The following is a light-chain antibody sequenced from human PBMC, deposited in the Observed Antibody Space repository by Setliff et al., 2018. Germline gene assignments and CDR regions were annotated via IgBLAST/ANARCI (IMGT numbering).Light chain of an antibody. CDR1: SSNIGAGYD. J-gene: IGLJ3*02. CDR3: QSYDSSLGGSGV. Sequence: QSVLTQPPSVSGAPGQRVTISCTGSSSNIGAGYDVHWYQQLPGTAPKLLIYGNSNRPSGVPDRFSGSKSGTSASLAITGLQAEDEADYYCQSYDSSLGGSGVFGGGTK. CDR2: GNS. V-gene: IGLV1-40*01.